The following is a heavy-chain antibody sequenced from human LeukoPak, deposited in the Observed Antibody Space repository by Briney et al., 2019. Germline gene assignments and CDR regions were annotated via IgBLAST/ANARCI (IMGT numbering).Heavy chain of an antibody. Sequence: PSETLSLTCTVSGGSISSCYWSWIRQPPGKGLEWIGYIYYSGSTNYNPSLKSRVTISVDTSKNQFSLKLSSVTAADTAVYYCARTDSSGWSGALYYYYGMDVWGQGTTVTVSS. D-gene: IGHD6-19*01. CDR2: IYYSGST. J-gene: IGHJ6*02. CDR1: GGSISSCY. CDR3: ARTDSSGWSGALYYYYGMDV. V-gene: IGHV4-59*08.